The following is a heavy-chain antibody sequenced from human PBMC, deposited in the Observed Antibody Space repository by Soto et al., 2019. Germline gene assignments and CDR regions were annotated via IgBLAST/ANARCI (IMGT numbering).Heavy chain of an antibody. CDR3: TRDAISMVRGTDNWFDP. D-gene: IGHD3-10*01. Sequence: EVQLLESGGCLIQPGGSLRLSCAASGFTFNNYAMSWVRQAPGKGLEWVLAISVNGISTDYADSVRGRFTISTDNSETTLILHMNRLRADDTAVYYCTRDAISMVRGTDNWFDPWGQGTLVTVSS. J-gene: IGHJ5*02. CDR2: ISVNGIST. CDR1: GFTFNNYA. V-gene: IGHV3-23*01.